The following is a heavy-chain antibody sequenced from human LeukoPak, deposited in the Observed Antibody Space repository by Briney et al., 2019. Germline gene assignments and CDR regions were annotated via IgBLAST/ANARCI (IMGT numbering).Heavy chain of an antibody. CDR2: IYPGDSDT. Sequence: GESLKISCKGSGYSFTSYWIGWVRQMPGKGLEWMGIIYPGDSDTRYSPSFQGQVTISADKSISTAYLQWSSLKASDTAMYYCARPSRPYDILTGYYIHYYYSMDVWGQGTTVTVSS. V-gene: IGHV5-51*01. CDR3: ARPSRPYDILTGYYIHYYYSMDV. CDR1: GYSFTSYW. D-gene: IGHD3-9*01. J-gene: IGHJ6*02.